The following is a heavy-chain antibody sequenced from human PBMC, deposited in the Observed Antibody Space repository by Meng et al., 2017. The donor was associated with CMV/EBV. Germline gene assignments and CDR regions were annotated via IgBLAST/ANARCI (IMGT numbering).Heavy chain of an antibody. Sequence: GESLKISCAASGFTFSSYEMNWVRQAPGKGLEWVSSISSSSSYIYYADSVKGRFTISRDNAKNSLYLQMNSLRAEDTAVYYCARDPYGTTVTTGDFQHWGQGTLVTVSS. CDR3: ARDPYGTTVTTGDFQH. D-gene: IGHD4-17*01. CDR1: GFTFSSYE. J-gene: IGHJ1*01. V-gene: IGHV3-21*01. CDR2: ISSSSSYI.